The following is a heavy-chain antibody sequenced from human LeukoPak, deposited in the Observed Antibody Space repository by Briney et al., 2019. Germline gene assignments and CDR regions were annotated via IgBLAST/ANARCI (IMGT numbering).Heavy chain of an antibody. CDR1: GGSISSSSYY. J-gene: IGHJ4*02. CDR3: ARGRYSYGREVHFYFDY. V-gene: IGHV4-39*07. CDR2: IYYSGST. D-gene: IGHD5-18*01. Sequence: SETLSLTCTVSGGSISSSSYYWGWIRQPPVKGLEWIGSIYYSGSTYYNPSLKSRVTISVDTSRNQFSLKLNSVTAADTAVYFCARGRYSYGREVHFYFDYWGQGTLVTVSS.